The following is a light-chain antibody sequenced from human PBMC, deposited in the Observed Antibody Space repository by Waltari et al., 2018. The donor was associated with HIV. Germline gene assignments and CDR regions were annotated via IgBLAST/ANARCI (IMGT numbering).Light chain of an antibody. J-gene: IGLJ3*02. CDR2: DVT. V-gene: IGLV2-14*01. Sequence: SALTQRPAVSGSPAQSTTLPCPRPRRDLGVFNYGSRYQQHPGKDPKPIIYDVTNRPSGVSNRFCGSKSGNTASLTISGLRAEDEVDYYWKSYTISSTLGVFGGGTKLTVL. CDR3: KSYTISSTLGV. CDR1: RRDLGVFNY.